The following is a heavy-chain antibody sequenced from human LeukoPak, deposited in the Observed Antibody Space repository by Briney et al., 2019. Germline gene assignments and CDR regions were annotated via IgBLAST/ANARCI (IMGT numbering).Heavy chain of an antibody. CDR1: SGSISSYH. V-gene: IGHV4-4*07. CDR2: IYTTGTT. CDR3: GSQGYTGSHYFIDF. Sequence: SETLSLTCTVSSGSISSYHWGWVRQPPGKGLEWIGRIYTTGTTHYNPSLKSRLTMSVDTSTNQFSLNLTSVTAADTAVYYCGSQGYTGSHYFIDFWSQGTLVAVS. D-gene: IGHD1-26*01. J-gene: IGHJ4*02.